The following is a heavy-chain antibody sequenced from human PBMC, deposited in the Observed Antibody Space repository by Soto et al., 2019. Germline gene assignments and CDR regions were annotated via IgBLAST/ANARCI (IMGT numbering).Heavy chain of an antibody. D-gene: IGHD1-26*01. CDR3: ARVSGSYYYGMDV. V-gene: IGHV4-4*02. CDR1: GGSISSSNW. CDR2: IYHSGST. J-gene: IGHJ6*02. Sequence: QVQLQESAPGLVKPSGTLSLTCAVSGGSISSSNWWRWVRQPPGKGLEWIGEIYHSGSTNYNPSLRSRVTISVDKSKNQFSLKLSSVTAAGTAVYYCARVSGSYYYGMDVWGQETTVTVSS.